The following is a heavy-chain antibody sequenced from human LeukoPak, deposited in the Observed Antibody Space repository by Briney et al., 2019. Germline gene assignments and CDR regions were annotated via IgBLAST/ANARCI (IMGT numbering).Heavy chain of an antibody. CDR3: ASLTNYYDSSGYPD. Sequence: SGGSLRLSCSASGFTFSSYSMNWVRQAPGKGLEWVSSVISSSTYIYYADSVKGRFTISSDNAKNSLCLQMNSLRAEDTAVYYCASLTNYYDSSGYPDWGQGTLVTVSS. CDR1: GFTFSSYS. J-gene: IGHJ4*02. CDR2: VISSSTYI. V-gene: IGHV3-21*01. D-gene: IGHD3-22*01.